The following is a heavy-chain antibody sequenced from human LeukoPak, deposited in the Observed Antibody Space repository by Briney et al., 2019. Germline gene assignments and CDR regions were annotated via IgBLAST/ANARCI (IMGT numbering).Heavy chain of an antibody. J-gene: IGHJ5*02. CDR3: ARDVVVVVAASQNWFDP. D-gene: IGHD2-15*01. Sequence: SVKVSCKASGGTFSSYAISWVRQAPGQGLEWMGRIIPILGIANYAQKFQGRVTITADKSTSTAYMELSSLRSEDTAVYYCARDVVVVVAASQNWFDPWGQGTLVTVSS. CDR2: IIPILGIA. V-gene: IGHV1-69*04. CDR1: GGTFSSYA.